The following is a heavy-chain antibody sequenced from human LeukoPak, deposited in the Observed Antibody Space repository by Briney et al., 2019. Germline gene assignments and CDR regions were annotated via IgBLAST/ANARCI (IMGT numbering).Heavy chain of an antibody. Sequence: GGSLRLSCAASGFTLSNYDMNWVRQAPGKGLEWVSTISTSSRYIYYKDSVRGRFTISRDDAKNSLYLEMNSLRAEDTAVYYCARPDCSSSTCYLRRSWFDPWGQGTLVTVSS. V-gene: IGHV3-21*01. J-gene: IGHJ5*02. CDR3: ARPDCSSSTCYLRRSWFDP. CDR1: GFTLSNYD. CDR2: ISTSSRYI. D-gene: IGHD2-2*01.